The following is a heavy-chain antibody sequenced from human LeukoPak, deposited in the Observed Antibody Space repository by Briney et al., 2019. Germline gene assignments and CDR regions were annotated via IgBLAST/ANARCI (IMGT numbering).Heavy chain of an antibody. CDR3: ARETRSSLGACSSASCPTYFDV. D-gene: IGHD2-2*01. J-gene: IGHJ2*01. CDR2: MYTSGST. V-gene: IGHV4-4*07. Sequence: PSETLCLTCTVSGGSISSYYWTWIRQPAGKGLEWIGRMYTSGSTNYNPSLKSRVSISVDKSKNQFSLKLSSVTAADTAVYYCARETRSSLGACSSASCPTYFDVWGRGTLVTVSS. CDR1: GGSISSYY.